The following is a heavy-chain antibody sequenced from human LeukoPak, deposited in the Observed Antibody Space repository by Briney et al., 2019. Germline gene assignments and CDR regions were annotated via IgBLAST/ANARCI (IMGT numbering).Heavy chain of an antibody. CDR1: GYTFTSYY. D-gene: IGHD1-1*01. V-gene: IGHV1-46*01. CDR2: INPSGGST. Sequence: GESLKISCKGSGYTFTSYYMHWVRQAPGQGLEWMGIINPSGGSTSYAQKFQGRVTMTRDTSTSTVYMELSSLRSGDTAVYYCARALGLEDYFDYWGQGTLVTVS. CDR3: ARALGLEDYFDY. J-gene: IGHJ4*02.